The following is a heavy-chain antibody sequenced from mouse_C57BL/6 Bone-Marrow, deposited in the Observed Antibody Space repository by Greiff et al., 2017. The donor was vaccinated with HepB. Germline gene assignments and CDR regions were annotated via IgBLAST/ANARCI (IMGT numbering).Heavy chain of an antibody. J-gene: IGHJ4*01. Sequence: EVKLMESGGGLVQPGGSMKLSCVASGFTFSNYWMNWVRQSPEKGLEWVAQIRLKSDNYATHYAESVKGRFTISRDDSKSSVYLQMNNLRAEDTGIYYCTGPPPTVVAFYYAMDYWGQGTSVTVSS. CDR3: TGPPPTVVAFYYAMDY. V-gene: IGHV6-3*01. D-gene: IGHD1-1*01. CDR1: GFTFSNYW. CDR2: IRLKSDNYAT.